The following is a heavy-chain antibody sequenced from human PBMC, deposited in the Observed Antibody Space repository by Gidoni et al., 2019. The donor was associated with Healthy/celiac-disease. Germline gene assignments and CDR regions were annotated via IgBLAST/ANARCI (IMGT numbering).Heavy chain of an antibody. CDR2: ISGSGGST. CDR1: GFTFSSYA. CDR3: AKASQFMDYGDYLNY. V-gene: IGHV3-23*01. Sequence: EVQLLESGGCLVQPGGSLRLSCAASGFTFSSYAMSWVRQAPGKGLEWVSAISGSGGSTYYADAVKGRFTISRDNSKNTLYLQMNSLRAEDTAVYYCAKASQFMDYGDYLNYWGQGTLVTVSS. J-gene: IGHJ4*02. D-gene: IGHD4-17*01.